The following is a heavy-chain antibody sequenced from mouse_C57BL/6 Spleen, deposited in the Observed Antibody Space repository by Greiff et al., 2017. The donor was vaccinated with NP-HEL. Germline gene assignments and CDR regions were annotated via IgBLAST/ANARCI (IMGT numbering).Heavy chain of an antibody. CDR3: ARSYYDRASDAMDY. Sequence: EVKLQESGAELVRPGSSVKMSCKTSGYTFTSYGINWVKQRPGQGLEWIGYIYIGNGYTEYNEKFKGKATLTSDTSSSTAYMQLSSLTSEDSAIYFCARSYYDRASDAMDYWGQGTSVTVSS. D-gene: IGHD2-4*01. CDR2: IYIGNGYT. J-gene: IGHJ4*01. CDR1: GYTFTSYG. V-gene: IGHV1-58*01.